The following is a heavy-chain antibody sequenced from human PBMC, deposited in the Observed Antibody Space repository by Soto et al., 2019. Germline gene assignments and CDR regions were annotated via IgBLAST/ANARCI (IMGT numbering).Heavy chain of an antibody. D-gene: IGHD2-21*01. Sequence: SVKVSCKASGGTFSSYAISWVRQAPGQGLEWMGGIIPIFGTANYAQKFQGRVTITADKSTSTAYMELSSLRSEDTAVYYCVLSPRVAYYFDYSGQGTLVTVSS. CDR2: IIPIFGTA. V-gene: IGHV1-69*06. CDR3: VLSPRVAYYFDY. CDR1: GGTFSSYA. J-gene: IGHJ4*02.